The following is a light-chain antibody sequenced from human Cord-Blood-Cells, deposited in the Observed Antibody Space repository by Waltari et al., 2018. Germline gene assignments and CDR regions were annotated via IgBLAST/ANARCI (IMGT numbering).Light chain of an antibody. CDR1: QSISSW. CDR3: QQYNSYSPYT. CDR2: DAS. J-gene: IGKJ2*01. V-gene: IGKV1-5*01. Sequence: DIQMTQSPSTLSASVIDGVTITCRASQSISSWLSWYQQKQGKAPKLLIYDASSLESGVPSRFSGSGSGTEFTITISSLQPDDFATYYCQQYNSYSPYTFGQGTKLEIK.